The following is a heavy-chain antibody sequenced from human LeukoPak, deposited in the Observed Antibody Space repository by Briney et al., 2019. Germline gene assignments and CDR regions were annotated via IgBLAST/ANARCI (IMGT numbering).Heavy chain of an antibody. CDR3: ARDNYGSGSYSWSKRLDY. J-gene: IGHJ4*02. V-gene: IGHV3-21*01. CDR1: GFTFGIYG. CDR2: ISGSGSGGTT. D-gene: IGHD3-10*01. Sequence: GGSLRLSCAASGFTFGIYGMSWVRQAPGKGLEWVSGISGSGSGGTTYYADSVKGRFTISRHNAKNSLYLQMNSLRAEDTAVYYCARDNYGSGSYSWSKRLDYWGQGTLVTVSS.